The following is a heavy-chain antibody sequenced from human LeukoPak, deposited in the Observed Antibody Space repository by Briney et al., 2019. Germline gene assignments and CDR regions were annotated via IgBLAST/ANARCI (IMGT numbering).Heavy chain of an antibody. CDR2: IRSKTGGGTT. Sequence: PGGSLRLSCAASGFTFSNAWMSWVRQAPGKGLEWVGRIRSKTGGGTTDYAAPVKGRFTISRDDSKNTLYLQMNSLKTEDTAVYYCTTDLYDILTDRFYYYYGMDVWGKGTTVTVSS. V-gene: IGHV3-15*01. D-gene: IGHD3-9*01. CDR3: TTDLYDILTDRFYYYYGMDV. J-gene: IGHJ6*04. CDR1: GFTFSNAW.